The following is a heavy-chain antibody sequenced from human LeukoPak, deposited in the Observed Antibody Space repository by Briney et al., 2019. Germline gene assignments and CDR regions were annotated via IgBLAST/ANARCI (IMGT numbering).Heavy chain of an antibody. V-gene: IGHV1-2*02. CDR1: GYTFTGYY. Sequence: GASVKVSCKASGYTFTGYYMHWVRQAPGQGLEWMGWINPNSGGTNYAQKSQGRVTMTRDMSTSTVYMELNSLRSEDTAVYYCASLDYGDIFDYWGQGTLVTVSS. D-gene: IGHD4-17*01. J-gene: IGHJ4*02. CDR3: ASLDYGDIFDY. CDR2: INPNSGGT.